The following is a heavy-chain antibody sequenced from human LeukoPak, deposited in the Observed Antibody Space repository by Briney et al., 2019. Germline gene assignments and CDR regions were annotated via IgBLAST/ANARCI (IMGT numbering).Heavy chain of an antibody. Sequence: SETLSLTCSVSGGSISRSRDYWGWIRQPPGKGPEWIGSIYYSGSTYYNPSLESRVTISVDSSKNQFSLKLPSVTAADTAVYYCARHVGTPNRQLDYWGQGTLVTVSS. J-gene: IGHJ4*02. CDR2: IYYSGST. D-gene: IGHD1-1*01. CDR1: GGSISRSRDY. V-gene: IGHV4-39*01. CDR3: ARHVGTPNRQLDY.